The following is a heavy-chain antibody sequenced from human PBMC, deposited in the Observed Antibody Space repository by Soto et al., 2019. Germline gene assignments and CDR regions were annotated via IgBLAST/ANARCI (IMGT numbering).Heavy chain of an antibody. V-gene: IGHV1-8*01. CDR1: GYTFTDYD. CDR3: ARAIRNQLLSDY. Sequence: QVQLVQSGAEVKQPGASVKVSCRASGYTFTDYDISWVRQATGQGLEWMGWRNPDSANTGYAQKFQGRGPMTRHTSISTAYMERNSLTSEDTAVYYCARAIRNQLLSDYWGQGTLVTVSS. J-gene: IGHJ4*02. D-gene: IGHD1-26*01. CDR2: RNPDSANT.